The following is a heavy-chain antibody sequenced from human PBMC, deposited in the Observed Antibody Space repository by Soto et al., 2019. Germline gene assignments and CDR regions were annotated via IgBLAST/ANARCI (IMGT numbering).Heavy chain of an antibody. V-gene: IGHV3-30-3*01. Sequence: PGESLKISCSASGFIFSNFALHWVRQAPGKGLEWVAVISYDGNNKYYAASVRGRFSISRDNSMDTLFLQMSSLRTEDTAVYYCAHFLPTSDTAAYWGRGALVTVSS. D-gene: IGHD5-18*01. CDR1: GFIFSNFA. CDR2: ISYDGNNK. CDR3: AHFLPTSDTAAY. J-gene: IGHJ4*02.